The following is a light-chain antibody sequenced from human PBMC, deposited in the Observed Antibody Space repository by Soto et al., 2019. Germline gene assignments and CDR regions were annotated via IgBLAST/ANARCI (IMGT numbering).Light chain of an antibody. Sequence: DIQMTQSPSTLSASIGDRVTITCRCSQNINNWIAWYQQKPGKAPKFLIYDASTLESGVPSRFSGSGFGTEFSLTISSLQHDDFGSYYCQHMLTFGQGTKVDI. CDR3: QHMLT. V-gene: IGKV1-5*01. CDR1: QNINNW. J-gene: IGKJ1*01. CDR2: DAS.